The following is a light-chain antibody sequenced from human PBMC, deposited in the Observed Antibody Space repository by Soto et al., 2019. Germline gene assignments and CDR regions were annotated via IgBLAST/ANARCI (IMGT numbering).Light chain of an antibody. Sequence: DIQMTQSPSTLSASVGDRVTITCRASQSISTWLAWYQQKPGKAPKRLIYAASSLQSGVPSRFSGSGSGTEFTLTISSLQPEDFATYYCLQHHAFSWTFGQGTKVDIK. CDR3: LQHHAFSWT. J-gene: IGKJ1*01. CDR2: AAS. V-gene: IGKV1-5*01. CDR1: QSISTW.